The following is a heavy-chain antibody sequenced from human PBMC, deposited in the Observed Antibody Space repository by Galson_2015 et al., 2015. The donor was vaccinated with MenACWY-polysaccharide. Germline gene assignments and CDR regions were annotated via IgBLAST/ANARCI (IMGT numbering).Heavy chain of an antibody. CDR1: GFTLDDYA. CDR2: ISWNSGSI. J-gene: IGHJ6*03. CDR3: AKDLKRSLHDYDFWSGYYMAYYYYMDV. Sequence: SLRLSCAASGFTLDDYAMHWVRQAPGKGLEWVSGISWNSGSIGYADSVKGRFTISRDNAKNSLYLQMNSLRAEDTALYYCAKDLKRSLHDYDFWSGYYMAYYYYMDVWGKGTTVTVSS. V-gene: IGHV3-9*01. D-gene: IGHD3-3*01.